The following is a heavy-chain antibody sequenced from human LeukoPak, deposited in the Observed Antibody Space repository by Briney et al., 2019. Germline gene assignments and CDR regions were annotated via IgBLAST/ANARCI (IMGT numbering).Heavy chain of an antibody. J-gene: IGHJ4*02. CDR2: ISWNSGSI. Sequence: GGSLRLSCAASGFTFDDYAMHWVRQAPGKGLEWVSGISWNSGSIGYADSVKGRFTISRDNAKNSLYLQMNSLRAEDMALYYCAKDASGCYGHFDYWGQGTLVTVSS. D-gene: IGHD1-26*01. CDR3: AKDASGCYGHFDY. V-gene: IGHV3-9*03. CDR1: GFTFDDYA.